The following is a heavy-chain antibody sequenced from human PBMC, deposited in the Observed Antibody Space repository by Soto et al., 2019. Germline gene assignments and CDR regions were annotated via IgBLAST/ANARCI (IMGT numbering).Heavy chain of an antibody. CDR2: INAGNGNT. CDR3: AREWQLALDY. D-gene: IGHD6-6*01. Sequence: QVQLVQSGAEVKKPGASVKVSCKASGYTFTSYAMHWVRQAPGQRLEWMGWINAGNGNTKYSQKFQGRVTITRDTSASTAHMELSSLRSEDTAVYYCAREWQLALDYWGQGTLVTVSS. J-gene: IGHJ4*02. V-gene: IGHV1-3*01. CDR1: GYTFTSYA.